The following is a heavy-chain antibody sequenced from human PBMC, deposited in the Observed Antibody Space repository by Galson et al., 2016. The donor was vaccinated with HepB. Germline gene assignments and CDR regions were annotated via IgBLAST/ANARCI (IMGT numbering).Heavy chain of an antibody. V-gene: IGHV3-74*01. CDR2: IDSDGITT. Sequence: SLRLSCAASGFTFSSYWMYWVRQAPGKGLVWVSRIDSDGITTAYADSVKGRFTISRDNAKNTLYLQMNSLSAEDTAVYYCARDHLWAFDYWGQGTLVTVSS. D-gene: IGHD7-27*01. CDR1: GFTFSSYW. CDR3: ARDHLWAFDY. J-gene: IGHJ4*02.